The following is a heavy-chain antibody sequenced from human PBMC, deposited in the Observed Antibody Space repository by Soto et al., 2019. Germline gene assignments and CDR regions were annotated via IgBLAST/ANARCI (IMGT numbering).Heavy chain of an antibody. CDR2: IYYSGST. J-gene: IGHJ4*02. D-gene: IGHD6-19*01. CDR3: ARSGSGSGWL. Sequence: QVQLQESGPGLVKPSESLSLTCTVSGGSVSSGRFYRSWVRQPPGKGLEWIGYIYYSGSTKYNPSLRSRVTISVDTSKNQFSLKLTSVTAADTAVYYCARSGSGSGWLGGQGTLVTVSS. V-gene: IGHV4-61*01. CDR1: GGSVSSGRFY.